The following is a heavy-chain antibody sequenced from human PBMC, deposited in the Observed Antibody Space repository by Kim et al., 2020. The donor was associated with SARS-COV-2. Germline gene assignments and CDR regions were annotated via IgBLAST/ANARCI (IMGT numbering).Heavy chain of an antibody. D-gene: IGHD3-22*01. CDR1: GGSITTYSYS. CDR2: IYYRGNT. J-gene: IGHJ1*01. V-gene: IGHV4-39*01. Sequence: SETLSLTCTVSGGSITTYSYSWGWIRQPQGKGLEWIGNIYYRGNTYYNPSLKSRVTISGDTSKNQFSLSLSSVTAADTAVYYCASYYDYSGSEYFQHWG. CDR3: ASYYDYSGSEYFQH.